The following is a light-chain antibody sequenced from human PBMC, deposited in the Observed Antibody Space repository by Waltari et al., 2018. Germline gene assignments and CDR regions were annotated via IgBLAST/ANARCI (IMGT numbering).Light chain of an antibody. CDR3: QQYNNWPQT. V-gene: IGKV3-15*01. CDR1: QSVSSN. J-gene: IGKJ2*01. Sequence: EIVITQSPATLSVAPGERASLSRRASQSVSSNLALYQQKPGQAPRLLIYGASARATGIPARFSGSGSGTEFTLTISSLQSEDFAVYYCQQYNNWPQTFGQGTKLEIK. CDR2: GAS.